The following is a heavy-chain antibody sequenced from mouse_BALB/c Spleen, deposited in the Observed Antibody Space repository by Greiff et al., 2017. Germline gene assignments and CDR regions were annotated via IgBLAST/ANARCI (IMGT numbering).Heavy chain of an antibody. Sequence: EVQLQESGAELVRPGASVKLSCKASGFNITDYYMHWVKQRPEQGLEWIGWIDPENGDTEYAPKFQGKATMTADTSSNTAYLQLSSLTSEDTAVYYCNLVDYGYDVAYWGQGTLVTVSA. CDR2: IDPENGDT. CDR1: GFNITDYY. CDR3: NLVDYGYDVAY. D-gene: IGHD2-2*01. J-gene: IGHJ3*01. V-gene: IGHV14-4*02.